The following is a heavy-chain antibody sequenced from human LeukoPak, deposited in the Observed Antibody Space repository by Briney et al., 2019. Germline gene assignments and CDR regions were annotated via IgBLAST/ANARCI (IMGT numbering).Heavy chain of an antibody. CDR1: GFTFSSYA. V-gene: IGHV3-23*01. D-gene: IGHD3-10*01. Sequence: PGGSLRLSCAASGFTFSSYAMSWVRQAPGKGPEWVSAISGSGGSTYYADSVKGRFTISRDNSKNTLYLQMNSLRAEDTAVYYCAKVDYYGSGSYGYWGQGTLVTVSS. J-gene: IGHJ4*02. CDR3: AKVDYYGSGSYGY. CDR2: ISGSGGST.